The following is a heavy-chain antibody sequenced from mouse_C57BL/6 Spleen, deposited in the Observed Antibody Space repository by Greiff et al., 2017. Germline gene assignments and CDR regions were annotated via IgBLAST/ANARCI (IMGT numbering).Heavy chain of an antibody. CDR3: ARWITTVVDYFDY. CDR2: IYPGSGST. CDR1: GYTFTSYW. V-gene: IGHV1-55*01. Sequence: QVQLQQSGAELVKPGASVKMSCKASGYTFTSYWITWVKQRPGQGLEWIGDIYPGSGSTNYNEKFKSKATLTVDTSSSTAYMQLSSLTSEDSAVYYCARWITTVVDYFDYWGQGTTLTVSA. D-gene: IGHD1-1*01. J-gene: IGHJ2*01.